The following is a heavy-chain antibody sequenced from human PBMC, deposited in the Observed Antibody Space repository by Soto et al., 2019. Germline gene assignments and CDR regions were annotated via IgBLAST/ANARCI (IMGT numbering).Heavy chain of an antibody. Sequence: ASVKVSCKASGYSFTNNDVSWVRQATGQGLEWMGWMNPGSGDTGYAQKFQGRVTMTRDISIATAYMELSSLRSDDTAIYYCATTEPFASLNWFDTWGQGTLVTVSS. V-gene: IGHV1-8*01. CDR3: ATTEPFASLNWFDT. J-gene: IGHJ5*02. D-gene: IGHD3-16*02. CDR1: GYSFTNND. CDR2: MNPGSGDT.